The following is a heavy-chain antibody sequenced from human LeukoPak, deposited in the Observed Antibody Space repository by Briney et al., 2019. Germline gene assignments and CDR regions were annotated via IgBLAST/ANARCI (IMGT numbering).Heavy chain of an antibody. Sequence: SGGSLRLSCAASGFTFSSYWMHWVRQTPGKGLVWVSRISGDGSSTTYAESVKGRFTISRDNAKNTLYLQMNSLGAEDTAVYYCARELPFDYWGQGTLVTVSS. CDR2: ISGDGSST. V-gene: IGHV3-74*01. J-gene: IGHJ4*02. CDR1: GFTFSSYW. CDR3: ARELPFDY.